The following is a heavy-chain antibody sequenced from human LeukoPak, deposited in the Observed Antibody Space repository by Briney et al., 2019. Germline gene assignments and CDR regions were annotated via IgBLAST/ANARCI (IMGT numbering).Heavy chain of an antibody. Sequence: GGSLRLSCAASGFTFNNYAMSWVRQAPGKALEWVSGISGSGAGTNYADSVRGRFTISRDNSKNTLYLQMNSLRGDDTAVYYCAKDRSYGAPYDVFDIWGQGTKVTVSS. J-gene: IGHJ3*02. CDR3: AKDRSYGAPYDVFDI. CDR1: GFTFNNYA. D-gene: IGHD5-18*01. CDR2: ISGSGAGT. V-gene: IGHV3-23*01.